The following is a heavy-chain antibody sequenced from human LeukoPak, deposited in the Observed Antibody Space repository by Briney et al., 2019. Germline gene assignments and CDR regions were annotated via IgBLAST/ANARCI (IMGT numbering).Heavy chain of an antibody. J-gene: IGHJ4*02. V-gene: IGHV1-2*06. D-gene: IGHD3-22*01. CDR3: ARDYYDSSGYWVDDY. CDR1: GYTFTGYY. Sequence: ASVKVSCKASGYTFTGYYMHWVRQAPGQGLEWMGRINPNSGGTNYAQKFQGRVTMTRDTSISIAYMELSRLRSDDTAVYYCARDYYDSSGYWVDDYWGQGTLVTVSS. CDR2: INPNSGGT.